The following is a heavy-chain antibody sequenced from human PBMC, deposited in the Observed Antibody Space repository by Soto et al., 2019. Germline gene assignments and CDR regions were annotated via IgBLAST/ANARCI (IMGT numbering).Heavy chain of an antibody. J-gene: IGHJ5*02. CDR1: CGSISSYY. CDR3: AREVDYYDSSGYYNWFDP. Sequence: KASETLSLTCTVSCGSISSYYWSWIRQPPGKGLEWIGYIYYSGSTNYNPSLKSRVTISVDTSKNQFSLKLSSVTAADTAVYYCAREVDYYDSSGYYNWFDPWGQGTLVTVSS. V-gene: IGHV4-59*01. D-gene: IGHD3-22*01. CDR2: IYYSGST.